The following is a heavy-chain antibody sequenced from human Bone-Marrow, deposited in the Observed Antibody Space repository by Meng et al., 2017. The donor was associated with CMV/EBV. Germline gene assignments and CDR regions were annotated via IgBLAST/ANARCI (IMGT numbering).Heavy chain of an antibody. CDR2: MNPNSGNT. J-gene: IGHJ6*02. CDR1: GYTFTSYD. Sequence: ASVKVSCKASGYTFTSYDINWVRQATGQGLEWMGWMNPNSGNTGYAQKFQGRVTITRNTSISTAYMEQSSLRSEDTAVYYSARGHTVTTSYYYGMDVWGQGTTVTVSS. V-gene: IGHV1-8*03. D-gene: IGHD4-11*01. CDR3: ARGHTVTTSYYYGMDV.